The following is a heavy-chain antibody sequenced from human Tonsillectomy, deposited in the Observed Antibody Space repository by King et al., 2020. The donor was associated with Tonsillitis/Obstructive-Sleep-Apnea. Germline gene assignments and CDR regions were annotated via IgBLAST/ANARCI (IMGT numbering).Heavy chain of an antibody. Sequence: VQLVESGAEVKKPGASVKVSCKASGYTFTSYDINWVRQATGQGLEWMGWMNPNSGNTGYAQKFQGRVTMTRNTSISTAYMELSSLRSEDTAVYYCARRARGRWVYYYYYYMDVWGKGTTVTVSS. CDR3: ARRARGRWVYYYYYYMDV. D-gene: IGHD3-16*01. CDR1: GYTFTSYD. V-gene: IGHV1-8*01. CDR2: MNPNSGNT. J-gene: IGHJ6*03.